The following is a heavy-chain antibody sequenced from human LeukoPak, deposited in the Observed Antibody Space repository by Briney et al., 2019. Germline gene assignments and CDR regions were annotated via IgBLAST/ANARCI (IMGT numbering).Heavy chain of an antibody. V-gene: IGHV3-74*01. CDR3: ARVRGQRAPPDY. CDR1: GFTFSSYW. CDR2: INTDGSST. J-gene: IGHJ4*02. D-gene: IGHD6-25*01. Sequence: GGSLRLSCAASGFTFSSYWMHWVRQAPGKGLVWVSRINTDGSSTSYADSVKGRFTISRDNAKNTLYLQMNSLRAEDTAVYYCARVRGQRAPPDYWGQGTLVTVSS.